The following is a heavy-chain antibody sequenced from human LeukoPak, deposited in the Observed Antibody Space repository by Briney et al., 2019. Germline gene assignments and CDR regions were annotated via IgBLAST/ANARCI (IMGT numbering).Heavy chain of an antibody. J-gene: IGHJ5*02. CDR3: ARALIAVAKFDP. Sequence: ASVKVSCKASGGTFSSYAISWVRQAPGQVLEWMGWINPNSGGTNYAQKFQGRVTMTRDTSISTAYMELSRLRSDDTAVYYCARALIAVAKFDPWGQGTLVTVSS. CDR1: GGTFSSYA. CDR2: INPNSGGT. D-gene: IGHD6-19*01. V-gene: IGHV1-2*02.